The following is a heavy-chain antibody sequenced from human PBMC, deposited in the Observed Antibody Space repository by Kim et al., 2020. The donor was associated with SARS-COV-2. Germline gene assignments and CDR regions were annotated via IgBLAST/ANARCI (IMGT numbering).Heavy chain of an antibody. V-gene: IGHV1-69*01. Sequence: FQGRVTITADESTSTAYMELSSLRSEDTAVYYCASGYSSSWTVQGAFDIWGQGTMVTVSS. CDR3: ASGYSSSWTVQGAFDI. J-gene: IGHJ3*02. D-gene: IGHD6-13*01.